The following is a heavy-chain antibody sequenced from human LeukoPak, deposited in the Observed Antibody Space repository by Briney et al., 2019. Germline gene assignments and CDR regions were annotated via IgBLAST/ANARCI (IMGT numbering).Heavy chain of an antibody. CDR2: IIPIFGTA. D-gene: IGHD4-17*01. CDR1: GYTFDSYG. V-gene: IGHV1-69*05. Sequence: SVKVSCKASGYTFDSYGISWVRQAPGQGLEWMGGIIPIFGTANYAQKFQGRVTITTDESTSTAYMELSSLRSEDTAVYYCARENDYGAPRAVDLWGQGTMVTVSS. CDR3: ARENDYGAPRAVDL. J-gene: IGHJ3*01.